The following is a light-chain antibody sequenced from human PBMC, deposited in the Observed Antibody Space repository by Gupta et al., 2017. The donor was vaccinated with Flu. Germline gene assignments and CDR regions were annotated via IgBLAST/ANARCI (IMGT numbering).Light chain of an antibody. Sequence: TVTLPWGLSFGSVATHYYASRYQKTTGHAPSMLIYRTNTRSSGVPDRFSGSMLGNTAALTITGDQAEDEADYDCVPYTGSDRLVLGGGTKLTVL. CDR3: VPYTGSDRLV. CDR2: RTN. V-gene: IGLV8-61*01. CDR1: FGSVATHYY. J-gene: IGLJ3*02.